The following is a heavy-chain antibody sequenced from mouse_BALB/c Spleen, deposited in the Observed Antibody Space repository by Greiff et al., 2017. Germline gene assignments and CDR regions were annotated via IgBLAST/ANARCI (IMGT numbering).Heavy chain of an antibody. Sequence: EVQLQESGTVLARPGASVKMSCKASGYSFTSYWMHWVKQRPGQGLEWIGAIYPGNSDTSYNQKFKGKAKLTAVTSASTAYMELSSLTNEDSAVYYCTRVYYDYEGDYAMDYWGQGTSVTVSS. D-gene: IGHD2-4*01. J-gene: IGHJ4*01. V-gene: IGHV1-5*01. CDR3: TRVYYDYEGDYAMDY. CDR2: IYPGNSDT. CDR1: GYSFTSYW.